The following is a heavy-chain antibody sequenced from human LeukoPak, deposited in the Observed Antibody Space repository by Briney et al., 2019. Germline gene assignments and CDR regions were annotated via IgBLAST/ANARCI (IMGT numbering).Heavy chain of an antibody. CDR2: ISAYNGNT. D-gene: IGHD3-10*01. V-gene: IGHV1-18*01. CDR3: ARDAHRNYGSGSYYNVGEDY. CDR1: GYTFTSYG. J-gene: IGHJ4*02. Sequence: ASVKVSCKASGYTFTSYGISWVRQAPGQGLEWMGWISAYNGNTNYAQKLQGRVTMTTDTSTSTAYMELRSLRSDDTAVYYCARDAHRNYGSGSYYNVGEDYWGQGTLVTVSS.